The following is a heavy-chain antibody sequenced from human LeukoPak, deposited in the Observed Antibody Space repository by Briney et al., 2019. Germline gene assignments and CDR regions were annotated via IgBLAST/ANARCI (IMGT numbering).Heavy chain of an antibody. CDR3: ARGLLLWFGEAKNWFDP. J-gene: IGHJ5*02. D-gene: IGHD3-10*01. CDR2: MNPNSGNT. CDR1: GYTFTGYH. V-gene: IGHV1-8*02. Sequence: GASVKVSCKASGYTFTGYHMHWVRRAPGQGLEWMGWMNPNSGNTGYAQKFQGRVTMTRNTSISTAYMELSSLRSEDTAVYYCARGLLLWFGEAKNWFDPWGQGTLVTVSS.